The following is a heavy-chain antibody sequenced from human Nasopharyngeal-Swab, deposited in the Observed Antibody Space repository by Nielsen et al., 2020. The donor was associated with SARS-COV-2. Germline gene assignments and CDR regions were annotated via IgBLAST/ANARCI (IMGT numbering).Heavy chain of an antibody. V-gene: IGHV5-10-1*01. CDR3: ARHERSYYGSGSYYNAYYYYYGMDV. CDR1: GYSFTSYW. J-gene: IGHJ6*02. Sequence: GESLKISCKGSGYSFTSYWISWVRQMPGKGLEWRGRIDPSDSYTNYSPSFQGHVTISADKSISTAYLQWSSLKASDTAMYYCARHERSYYGSGSYYNAYYYYYGMDVWGQGTTVTVSS. D-gene: IGHD3-10*01. CDR2: IDPSDSYT.